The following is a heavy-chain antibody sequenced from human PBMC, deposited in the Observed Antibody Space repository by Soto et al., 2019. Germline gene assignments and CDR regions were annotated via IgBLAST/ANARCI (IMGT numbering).Heavy chain of an antibody. J-gene: IGHJ4*02. CDR1: GSTFTSYG. CDR3: ARSIAAAVDFDY. Sequence: APLKVSCKPSGSTFTSYGIICVRHSPGQGLEWMGWISAYNGNTNYAQKLQGRVTMTTDTSTSTAYMELRSLRSDDTAVYYCARSIAAAVDFDYWGQGTLVTVSS. CDR2: ISAYNGNT. V-gene: IGHV1-18*01. D-gene: IGHD6-13*01.